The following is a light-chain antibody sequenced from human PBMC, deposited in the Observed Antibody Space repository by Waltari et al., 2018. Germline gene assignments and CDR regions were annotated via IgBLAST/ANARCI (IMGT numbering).Light chain of an antibody. CDR1: TVGSHA. CDR3: QVWDRHSHHQV. V-gene: IGLV3-21*04. Sequence: SYVLTQSPSVSLAPGEPATISCGGDTVGSHAGNWYQQRPGPAPGLVFSYLSVRPSGIPERFSGSVSGNTATLTITRVEAGDEADYFCQVWDRHSHHQVFGGGTKLAVL. J-gene: IGLJ2*01. CDR2: YLS.